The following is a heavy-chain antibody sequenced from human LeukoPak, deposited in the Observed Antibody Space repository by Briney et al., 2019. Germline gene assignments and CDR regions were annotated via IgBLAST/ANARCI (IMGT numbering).Heavy chain of an antibody. D-gene: IGHD4-17*01. J-gene: IGHJ3*02. CDR1: GGSIRSAGYY. CDR2: MYYSGST. CDR3: ARDPGDYGDYVKSHAFDI. V-gene: IGHV4-31*03. Sequence: PSETLSLTCTVSGGSIRSAGYYWSWIRQHPGKGLEWIGYMYYSGSTYYNPSLKSRLTISVDTSKNQFSLKLSSVTAADTAVYYCARDPGDYGDYVKSHAFDIWGQGTMVTVSS.